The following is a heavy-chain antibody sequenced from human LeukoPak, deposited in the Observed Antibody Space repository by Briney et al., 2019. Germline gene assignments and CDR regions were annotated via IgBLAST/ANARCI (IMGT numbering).Heavy chain of an antibody. V-gene: IGHV3-23*01. CDR1: GFTFSSYA. CDR2: LSNGGGYM. Sequence: GRSLRLSCAASGFTFSSYAMHWVRQAPGKGLEWVSALSNGGGYMYYADSVKGRFTISRDNSKNTLYLQMNSLRAEDTAVYYCAKVSSYDYYYYMDVWGKGTTVTVSS. CDR3: AKVSSYDYYYYMDV. J-gene: IGHJ6*03.